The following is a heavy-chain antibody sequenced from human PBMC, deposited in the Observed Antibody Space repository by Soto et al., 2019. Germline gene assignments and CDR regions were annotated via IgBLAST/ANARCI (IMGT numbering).Heavy chain of an antibody. CDR2: FDPEDGET. CDR3: TTAAAAGPSPDYYGMDV. Sequence: QVQLVQSGAEVKKPGASVKVSCKVSGYTLTELSMHWVRQAPGKGLEWMGGFDPEDGETIYAQKFQGRVPMTEDTSTDTAYMELSSLRSEDTAVYYCTTAAAAGPSPDYYGMDVWGQGTTVTVSS. V-gene: IGHV1-24*01. D-gene: IGHD6-13*01. J-gene: IGHJ6*02. CDR1: GYTLTELS.